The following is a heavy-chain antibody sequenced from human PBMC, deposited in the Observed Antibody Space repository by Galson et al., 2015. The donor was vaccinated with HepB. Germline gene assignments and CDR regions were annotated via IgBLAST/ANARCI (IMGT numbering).Heavy chain of an antibody. Sequence: SVKVSCKASGYTFTTYGISWVRQAPGQGLEWMGWISTYNFNKNFAQRLQDGVTMTTDTATNTAYMELRSLGSDDTAVYYCARARYSTSPPDYWGQGTLVTVSS. V-gene: IGHV1-18*01. D-gene: IGHD1-26*01. CDR2: ISTYNFNK. CDR3: ARARYSTSPPDY. CDR1: GYTFTTYG. J-gene: IGHJ4*02.